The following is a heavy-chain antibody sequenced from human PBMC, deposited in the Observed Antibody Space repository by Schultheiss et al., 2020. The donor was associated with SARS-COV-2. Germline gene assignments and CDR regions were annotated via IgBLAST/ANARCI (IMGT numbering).Heavy chain of an antibody. V-gene: IGHV3-23*01. CDR3: ARWGSSGFRNAFDI. J-gene: IGHJ3*02. CDR1: GFTFSSYA. D-gene: IGHD3-22*01. CDR2: ISGSGGST. Sequence: GGSLRLSCAASGFTFSSYAMSWIRQAPGKGLEWVSAISGSGGSTYYADSVKGRFTISRDNAKNSLYLQMNSLRAEDTAVYYCARWGSSGFRNAFDIWGQGTMVTVSS.